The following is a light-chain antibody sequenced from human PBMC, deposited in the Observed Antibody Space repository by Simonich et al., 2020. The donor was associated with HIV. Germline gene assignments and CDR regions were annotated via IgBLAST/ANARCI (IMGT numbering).Light chain of an antibody. Sequence: DIQMTQSPSSLSASVGDRVTITCRAIQGSSNSLAWYQQKPGKAPKLLLYAASRLESGVPSRFSGSGSGTEFTLTISSLQPDDFATYYCQQYNSYSYTFGQGTKLEIK. CDR2: AAS. CDR1: QGSSNS. J-gene: IGKJ2*01. V-gene: IGKV1-NL1*01. CDR3: QQYNSYSYT.